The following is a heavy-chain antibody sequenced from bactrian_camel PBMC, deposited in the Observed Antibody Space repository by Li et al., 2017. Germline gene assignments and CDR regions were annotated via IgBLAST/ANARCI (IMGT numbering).Heavy chain of an antibody. CDR1: GCVDSSVC. CDR2: IHRDGST. CDR3: TPVLILSDGYCYKADNY. D-gene: IGHD3*01. J-gene: IGHJ4*01. Sequence: HVQLVESGGGSVQAGGSLTLSCVVSGCVDSSVCMGWFRQAPGKEREGVASIHRDGSTSCADSVEGRFTISKDNAKDTLYLQMDSLEPDDTAIYYCTPVLILSDGYCYKADNYWGQGTQVTVS. V-gene: IGHV3S53*01.